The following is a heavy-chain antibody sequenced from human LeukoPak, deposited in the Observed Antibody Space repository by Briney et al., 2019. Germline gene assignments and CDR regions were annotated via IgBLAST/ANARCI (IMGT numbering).Heavy chain of an antibody. D-gene: IGHD2-15*01. CDR2: IGTAGDT. Sequence: GGSLRLSCAASGFTFSSYDMHWVRQATGKGLEWVSAIGTAGDTYYPGSVKGRFTISRENAKNSLYLQMNSLRAGDTAVYYCARGYCSGGSCYHYYGMDVWGQGTTVTVSS. CDR1: GFTFSSYD. CDR3: ARGYCSGGSCYHYYGMDV. V-gene: IGHV3-13*01. J-gene: IGHJ6*02.